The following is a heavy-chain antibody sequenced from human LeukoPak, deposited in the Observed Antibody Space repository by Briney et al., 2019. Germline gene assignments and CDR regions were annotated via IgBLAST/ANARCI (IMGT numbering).Heavy chain of an antibody. Sequence: ASVKVSCKASGYSFSNFGITWMRQAPGQGPEWMGVISPSGGSTTYAQKFQGRVTLTRDMSTSTDYLELSSLRSEDTAVYYCARDNSVRDDAWWFSPWGQGTLVTVSS. CDR3: ARDNSVRDDAWWFSP. CDR2: ISPSGGST. V-gene: IGHV1-46*01. J-gene: IGHJ5*02. D-gene: IGHD5-24*01. CDR1: GYSFSNFG.